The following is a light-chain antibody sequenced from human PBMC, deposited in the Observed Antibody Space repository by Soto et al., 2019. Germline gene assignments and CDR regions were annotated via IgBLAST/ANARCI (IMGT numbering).Light chain of an antibody. CDR1: QSISTW. V-gene: IGKV1-5*01. J-gene: IGKJ1*01. CDR2: DAF. CDR3: QQCDSYPWT. Sequence: DIEMTQSPSTLSASVGDRVTITCRASQSISTWLAWYQQKPGKAPNLLIYDAFSLESGVPSRFSGSGSGTEFTLTISSLQPDDFATYYCQQCDSYPWTFGQGTKVEIK.